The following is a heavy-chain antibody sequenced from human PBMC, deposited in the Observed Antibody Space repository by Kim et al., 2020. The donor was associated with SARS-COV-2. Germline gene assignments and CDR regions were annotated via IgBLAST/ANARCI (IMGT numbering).Heavy chain of an antibody. Sequence: GGSLRLSCAASGFTFSSYSMNWVRQAPGKGLEWVSSISSSSSYIYYADSVKGRFTISRDNAKNSLYLQMNSLRAEDTAVYYCARTIYDSSGWYVGPLDYWGQGTLVTVSS. CDR3: ARTIYDSSGWYVGPLDY. V-gene: IGHV3-21*01. J-gene: IGHJ4*02. CDR2: ISSSSSYI. CDR1: GFTFSSYS. D-gene: IGHD6-19*01.